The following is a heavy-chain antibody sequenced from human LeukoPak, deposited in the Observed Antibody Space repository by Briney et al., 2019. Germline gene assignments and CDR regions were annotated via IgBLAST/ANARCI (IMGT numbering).Heavy chain of an antibody. J-gene: IGHJ5*02. Sequence: PGGSLRLSCAASEFTLSRYSMSWVRQAPGKGLQWVANINHDGSEKFYVDSVKGRFSISRDNTKNSLHLQMNSLRADDTAVYYCARAENSGSGGLDPWGQGTLVTVSS. CDR3: ARAENSGSGGLDP. CDR2: INHDGSEK. CDR1: EFTLSRYS. V-gene: IGHV3-7*01. D-gene: IGHD2-15*01.